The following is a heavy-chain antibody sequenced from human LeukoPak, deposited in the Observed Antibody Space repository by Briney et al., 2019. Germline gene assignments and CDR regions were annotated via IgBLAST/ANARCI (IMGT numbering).Heavy chain of an antibody. CDR2: IYHSGSP. J-gene: IGHJ4*02. CDR1: GESFSGYY. Sequence: PSETLSLTSVVYGESFSGYYWTWIRQPPGKGLEWIGEIYHSGSPNYNPSLKSRVPISVDKSKNQSSLKLSSVTAADTAVYYCARVSERSSNFDYWGQGTLVTVSS. V-gene: IGHV4-34*01. D-gene: IGHD1-26*01. CDR3: ARVSERSSNFDY.